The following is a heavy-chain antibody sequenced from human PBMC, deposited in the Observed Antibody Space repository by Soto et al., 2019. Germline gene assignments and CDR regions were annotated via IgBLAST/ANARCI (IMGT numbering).Heavy chain of an antibody. J-gene: IGHJ4*02. D-gene: IGHD4-17*01. V-gene: IGHV5-10-1*03. CDR2: IDPSDSYT. CDR1: GYSFTSYW. CDR3: ARRMPFNDYGDEHIDY. Sequence: EVQLVQSGAEVKKPGESLRISCKGSGYSFTSYWISWVRQMPGKGLEWMGRIDPSDSYTNYSPSFQGHVNISADKSISTADLQWSSLKASDTAMYYCARRMPFNDYGDEHIDYWGQGTLVTVSS.